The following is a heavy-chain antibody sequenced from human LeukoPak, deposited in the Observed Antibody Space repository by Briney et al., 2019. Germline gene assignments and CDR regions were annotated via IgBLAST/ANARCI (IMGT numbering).Heavy chain of an antibody. D-gene: IGHD3-3*01. CDR1: GYSISSGYY. CDR2: IYHRRSP. Sequence: PSETLSLTCTVSGYSISSGYYWGCSRQPTGKGREGIGSIYHRRSPKYNPSLKSRVTISVEPSKNQFSLELSSVTAADTAVYYCARGTKITIFGVVIMRPAPRFDYWGQGTLVTVSS. CDR3: ARGTKITIFGVVIMRPAPRFDY. J-gene: IGHJ4*02. V-gene: IGHV4-38-2*02.